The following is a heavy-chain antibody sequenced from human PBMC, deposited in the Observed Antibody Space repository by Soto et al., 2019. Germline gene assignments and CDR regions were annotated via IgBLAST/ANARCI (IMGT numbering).Heavy chain of an antibody. CDR2: INPNSGDA. V-gene: IGHV1-2*02. D-gene: IGHD6-6*01. CDR1: GYTFTGYY. Sequence: ASVKVSCKASGYTFTGYYIHWVRQAPGQGLEWMGWINPNSGDAKYAQKFQGRVTMTRDTSTAYMELSTLRSDDTAVYYCARSLSTTGARPDYWGQGTLVTVSS. J-gene: IGHJ4*02. CDR3: ARSLSTTGARPDY.